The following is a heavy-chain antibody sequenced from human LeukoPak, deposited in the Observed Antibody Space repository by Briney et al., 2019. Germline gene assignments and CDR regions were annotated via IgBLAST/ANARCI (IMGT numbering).Heavy chain of an antibody. CDR3: ARHGTYYYDSSGYYYLDYYYCYMDV. V-gene: IGHV5-51*01. CDR2: IYPGDSDT. Sequence: GESLKISCKGSGYSFTSYWIGWVRQMPGKGLEWMGIIYPGDSDTRYSPSFQGQVTISADKSISTAYLQWSSLKASDTAMYYCARHGTYYYDSSGYYYLDYYYCYMDVWGKGTTVTVSS. D-gene: IGHD3-22*01. J-gene: IGHJ6*03. CDR1: GYSFTSYW.